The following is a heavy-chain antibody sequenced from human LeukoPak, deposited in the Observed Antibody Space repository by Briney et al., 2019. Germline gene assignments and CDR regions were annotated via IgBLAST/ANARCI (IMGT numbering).Heavy chain of an antibody. D-gene: IGHD1-26*01. CDR3: ARDEAGATKDY. CDR1: GYTFSSYG. J-gene: IGHJ4*02. V-gene: IGHV1-18*01. CDR2: ISGYNGNT. Sequence: GASVKVSFKASGYTFSSYGISWVRQAPGQGLEWMGWISGYNGNTHYSQNLQGRVTMTTHTSTSTAYMELRSLRSDDTAVYYCARDEAGATKDYWGQGTLVTVSS.